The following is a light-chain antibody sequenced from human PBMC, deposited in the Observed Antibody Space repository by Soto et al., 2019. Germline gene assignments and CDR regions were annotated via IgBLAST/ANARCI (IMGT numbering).Light chain of an antibody. Sequence: QSVLTQAASVSGSPGQSITISCTGTSRDIGHYDYVSWYQQHPGKAPKLMIYHVTYRPSGVSNRYSGSKSGNSASLTISGLQADDEADYYCCSLTTSHTYVFGSGTKVTVL. J-gene: IGLJ1*01. CDR1: SRDIGHYDY. V-gene: IGLV2-14*03. CDR3: CSLTTSHTYV. CDR2: HVT.